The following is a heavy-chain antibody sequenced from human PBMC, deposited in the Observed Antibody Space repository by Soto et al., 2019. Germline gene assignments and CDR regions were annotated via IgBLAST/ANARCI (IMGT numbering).Heavy chain of an antibody. V-gene: IGHV3-30*18. CDR3: AKGYYYGDFHYYYYYMDV. D-gene: IGHD4-17*01. J-gene: IGHJ6*03. CDR2: ISYDGSNK. Sequence: GGSLRLSCAASGFTFSSYGMHWVRQAPGKGLEWVAVISYDGSNKYYADSVKGRFTISRDNSKNTLYLQMNSLRAEDTAVYYCAKGYYYGDFHYYYYYMDVWGKGTTVTVSS. CDR1: GFTFSSYG.